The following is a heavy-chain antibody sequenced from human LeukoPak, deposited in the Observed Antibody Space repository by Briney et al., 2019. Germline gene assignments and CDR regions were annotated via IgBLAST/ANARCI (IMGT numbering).Heavy chain of an antibody. CDR1: GGSISSYY. Sequence: PSETLSLTCTVSGGSISSYYWSWIRQPPGKGLEWIGYIYYSGSTNYNPSLKSRVTISVDTSTNQFSLKLSSVTAADTAVYYCARAAAGGSWHSYYYYYYMDVWGKGTTVTVSS. J-gene: IGHJ6*03. CDR3: ARAAAGGSWHSYYYYYYMDV. V-gene: IGHV4-59*01. CDR2: IYYSGST. D-gene: IGHD2-15*01.